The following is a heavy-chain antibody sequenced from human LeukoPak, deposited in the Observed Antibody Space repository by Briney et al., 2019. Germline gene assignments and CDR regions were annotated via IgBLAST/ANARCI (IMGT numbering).Heavy chain of an antibody. CDR2: INHSGST. CDR3: ARGLRFDY. Sequence: PSETLSLTCAVYGGSFSGYYWSWIRQPPGKGLEWMGEINHSGSTNYNPSLKSRVTISGGTSKNQFSLKLSSLTAADTAVYYCARGLRFDYWGQGTLVTVSS. D-gene: IGHD4-17*01. J-gene: IGHJ4*02. CDR1: GGSFSGYY. V-gene: IGHV4-34*01.